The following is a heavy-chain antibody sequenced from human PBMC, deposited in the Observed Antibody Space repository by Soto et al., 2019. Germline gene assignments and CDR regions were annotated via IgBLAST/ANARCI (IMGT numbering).Heavy chain of an antibody. Sequence: QVHLVQSGADVKKPGSSVKVSFRASGGTFNTYGFNWVRQAPGQGLECMGGIIPLFGTTTYAQNFQGRVTITADQSTTTAYMEMSGLTSEDTAVYFCARGGELAGWMPFDSWGQGTLVTVSS. J-gene: IGHJ4*02. D-gene: IGHD6-19*01. CDR1: GGTFNTYG. CDR3: ARGGELAGWMPFDS. CDR2: IIPLFGTT. V-gene: IGHV1-69*01.